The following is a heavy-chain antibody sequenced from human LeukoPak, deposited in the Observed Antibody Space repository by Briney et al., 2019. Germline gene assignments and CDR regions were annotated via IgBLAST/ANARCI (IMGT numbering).Heavy chain of an antibody. CDR3: ASTSCSGGSCYSGPWTYYYGMDV. CDR1: GFTFSDYY. J-gene: IGHJ6*02. D-gene: IGHD2-15*01. V-gene: IGHV3-11*03. Sequence: PGGSLRLSCAASGFTFSDYYMSWIRQAPGKGLEWISYISSSSSYTNYADSVKGRFTISRDNAKNSLYLQMNSLRAEDTAVYYCASTSCSGGSCYSGPWTYYYGMDVWGQGTTVTVSS. CDR2: ISSSSSYT.